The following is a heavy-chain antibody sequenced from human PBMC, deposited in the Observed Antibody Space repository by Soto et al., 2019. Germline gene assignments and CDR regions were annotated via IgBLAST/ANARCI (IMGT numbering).Heavy chain of an antibody. CDR2: IIPIFGTA. CDR1: GGTFSSYA. V-gene: IGHV1-69*13. J-gene: IGHJ4*02. CDR3: ARGAYGSVSYYFDY. Sequence: GASVKVSCKASGGTFSSYAISWVLQAPGQGLEWMGGIIPIFGTANYAQKFQGRVTITADESTSTAYMELSSLRSEDTAVYYCARGAYGSVSYYFDYWGQGTLVTVSS. D-gene: IGHD3-10*01.